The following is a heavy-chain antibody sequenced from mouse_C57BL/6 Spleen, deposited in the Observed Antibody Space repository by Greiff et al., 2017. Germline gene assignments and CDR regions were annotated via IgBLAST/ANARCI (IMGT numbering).Heavy chain of an antibody. CDR2: INPNSGGT. Sequence: VQLQQSGPELVKPGASVKISCKASGYTFTDYYMNWVKQSHGKSLEWIGDINPNSGGTSYNQKFKGKATLTVDKSSSTAYMELRSLTSEDSAVYYCARAYGSSFLYFDYWGQGTTLTVSS. D-gene: IGHD1-1*01. CDR1: GYTFTDYY. V-gene: IGHV1-26*01. J-gene: IGHJ2*01. CDR3: ARAYGSSFLYFDY.